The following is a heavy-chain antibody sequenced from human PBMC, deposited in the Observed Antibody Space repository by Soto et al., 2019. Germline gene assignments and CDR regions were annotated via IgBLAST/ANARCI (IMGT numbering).Heavy chain of an antibody. V-gene: IGHV4-39*01. D-gene: IGHD1-7*01. J-gene: IGHJ4*02. CDR2: IYYSGST. Sequence: SETLSLTCTVSGGSISSSSYYWGWIRQPPGKGLEWIGSIYYSGSTYYNPSLKSRVTISVDTSKNQFSLKLSSVTAADTAVYYCARHSELMPDYWGQGTLVTVPS. CDR1: GGSISSSSYY. CDR3: ARHSELMPDY.